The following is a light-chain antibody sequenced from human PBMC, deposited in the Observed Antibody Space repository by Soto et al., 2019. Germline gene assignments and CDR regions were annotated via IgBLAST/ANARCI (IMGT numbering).Light chain of an antibody. CDR1: QSLITT. J-gene: IGKJ1*01. CDR3: QQYKDWPTT. V-gene: IGKV3-15*01. CDR2: GAS. Sequence: EIVLTQSPATLSVSPGQRASLSCRASQSLITTVAWYHQKPGQAPRLLVYGASTRATGIPARFSGSGAGTDFTLTITSLQSEDFGVYFCQQYKDWPTTFGQGTKVDI.